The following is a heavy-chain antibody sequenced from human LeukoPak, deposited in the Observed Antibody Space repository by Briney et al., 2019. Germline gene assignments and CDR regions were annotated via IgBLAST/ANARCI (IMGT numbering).Heavy chain of an antibody. CDR2: VYASGDYNSGIN. V-gene: IGHV4-59*08. CDR1: GTSINTYS. CDR3: ARRVHMDV. Sequence: SQTLSLACTVSGTSINTYSWSWIRQTPGKGLEWIGYVYASGDYNSGINTYNPSLESRVTITVDTSKSQLSLKLRSVTAADTAVYYCARRVHMDVWGKGTTVTVSS. J-gene: IGHJ6*03.